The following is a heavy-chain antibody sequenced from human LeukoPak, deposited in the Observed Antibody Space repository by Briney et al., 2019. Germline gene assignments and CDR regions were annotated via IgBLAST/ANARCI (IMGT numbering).Heavy chain of an antibody. D-gene: IGHD1-26*01. CDR1: GFTFTGYY. J-gene: IGHJ5*02. Sequence: ASVKVSCKASGFTFTGYYIHWVRQAPGQGLEWMGWINTYKGNTNYAQKFQGRVSMTTDRSTSTAYLELRSLRSDDTAVYYCARDQKVGTTATYTPFDPWGQGTLVTVSS. CDR3: ARDQKVGTTATYTPFDP. V-gene: IGHV1-18*04. CDR2: INTYKGNT.